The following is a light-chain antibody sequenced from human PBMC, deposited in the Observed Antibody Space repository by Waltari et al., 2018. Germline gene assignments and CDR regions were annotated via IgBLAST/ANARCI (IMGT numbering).Light chain of an antibody. CDR2: GAS. CDR3: KQSGGSPPVT. CDR1: QTVGSSY. Sequence: ESVLTQSPGTLSLSPGDRATLSCRASQTVGSSYLSWYQHKPGQTPRLLIYGASTRAAGIPNRFSGSGSGTDFTLTISRLEPEDFAVYYCKQSGGSPPVTFGQGTRLEIK. J-gene: IGKJ5*01. V-gene: IGKV3-20*01.